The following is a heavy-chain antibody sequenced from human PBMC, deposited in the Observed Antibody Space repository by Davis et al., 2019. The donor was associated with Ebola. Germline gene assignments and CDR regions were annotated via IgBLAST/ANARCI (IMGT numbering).Heavy chain of an antibody. Sequence: GESLKISCAASGFTFSGSAMHWVRQASGKGLEWVGRIRSKANSYATAYAASVKGRFTISRDDSKNTAYLQMNSLRAEDTAVYYCAKEEYYYDSSGYYGSHFDYWGQGTLVTVSS. D-gene: IGHD3-22*01. J-gene: IGHJ4*02. CDR2: IRSKANSYAT. V-gene: IGHV3-73*01. CDR1: GFTFSGSA. CDR3: AKEEYYYDSSGYYGSHFDY.